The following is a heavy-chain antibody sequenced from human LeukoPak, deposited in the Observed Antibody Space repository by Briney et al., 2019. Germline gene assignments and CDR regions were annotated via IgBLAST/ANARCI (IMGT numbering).Heavy chain of an antibody. CDR1: GNILTRYT. J-gene: IGHJ4*02. CDR2: IVPMFGIA. CDR3: ASISRDGYNL. V-gene: IGHV1-69*13. Sequence: SVKVSCKASGNILTRYTINWVRQAPGQGLEWMGGIVPMFGIANYAQKFQGRVTITADESTSTVYMELSSLRSEDTAVFYCASISRDGYNLWGQGTLVTVSS. D-gene: IGHD5-24*01.